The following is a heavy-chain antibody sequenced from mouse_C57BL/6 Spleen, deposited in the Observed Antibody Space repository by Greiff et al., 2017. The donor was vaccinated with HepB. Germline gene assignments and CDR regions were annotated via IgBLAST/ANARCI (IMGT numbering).Heavy chain of an antibody. CDR2: IYPGDGDT. CDR3: ARGGSNYELDY. J-gene: IGHJ2*01. D-gene: IGHD2-5*01. Sequence: VQLQQSGAELVKPGASVKISCKASGYAFSSYWMNWVKQRPGKGLEWIGQIYPGDGDTNYNGKFKGKATLTADKSSSTAYMQLSSLTSEDSAVYFCARGGSNYELDYWGQGTTLTVSS. CDR1: GYAFSSYW. V-gene: IGHV1-80*01.